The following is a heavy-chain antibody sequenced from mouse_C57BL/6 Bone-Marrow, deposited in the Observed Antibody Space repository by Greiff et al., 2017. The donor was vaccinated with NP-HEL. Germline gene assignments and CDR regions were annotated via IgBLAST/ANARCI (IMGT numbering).Heavy chain of an antibody. CDR2: ISYDGSN. Sequence: VQLKESGPGLVKPSQSLSLTCSVTGYSITSGYYWNWIRQFPGNKLEWMGYISYDGSNNYNPSLKNRISITRDTSKNQFFLKLNSVTTEDTATYYCARGRANYDYDGDAMDYWGQGTSVTVSS. V-gene: IGHV3-6*01. CDR3: ARGRANYDYDGDAMDY. CDR1: GYSITSGYY. J-gene: IGHJ4*01. D-gene: IGHD2-4*01.